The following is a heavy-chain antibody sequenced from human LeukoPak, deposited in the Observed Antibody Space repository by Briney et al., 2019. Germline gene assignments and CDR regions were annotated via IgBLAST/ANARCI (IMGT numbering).Heavy chain of an antibody. CDR1: GYTFTSYY. Sequence: GASVKVSCKASGYTFTSYYMHWVRQAPGQRLEWMGIINPSGGSTSYAQKFQGRVTMTRDMSTSTVYMELSSLRSEDTAVYYCARSVVGPPDAFDIWGQGPMVTVSS. CDR2: INPSGGST. V-gene: IGHV1-46*01. CDR3: ARSVVGPPDAFDI. D-gene: IGHD2-2*01. J-gene: IGHJ3*02.